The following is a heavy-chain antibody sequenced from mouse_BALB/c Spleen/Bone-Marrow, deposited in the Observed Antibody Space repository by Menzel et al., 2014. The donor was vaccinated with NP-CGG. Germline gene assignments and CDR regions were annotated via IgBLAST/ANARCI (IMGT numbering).Heavy chain of an antibody. CDR1: GYTFTSYW. V-gene: IGHV1S81*02. Sequence: QVQLQQSGAELVKPGASVKLSCKASGYTFTSYWMHWVKQRPGQGLEWIGEIDPSNGRANYNEKFESKATLTVDKSSSTAYMQLSRLTSGDSAIYYCATLGDWGQGTLVTVSP. J-gene: IGHJ3*01. D-gene: IGHD4-1*01. CDR3: ATLGD. CDR2: IDPSNGRA.